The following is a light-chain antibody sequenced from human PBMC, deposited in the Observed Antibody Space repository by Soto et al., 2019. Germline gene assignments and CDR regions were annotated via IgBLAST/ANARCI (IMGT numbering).Light chain of an antibody. Sequence: EVVLTQSPGTLSLSPGERATLSCRASENVSNNYLAWYQQKPGQAPSLLIFGSSDRAAGITDRFSGSVTGKDFTLTISRLEHEDFAVYYCQQYGSSHLYTFGQGTKLEIK. CDR1: ENVSNNY. CDR2: GSS. V-gene: IGKV3-20*01. CDR3: QQYGSSHLYT. J-gene: IGKJ2*01.